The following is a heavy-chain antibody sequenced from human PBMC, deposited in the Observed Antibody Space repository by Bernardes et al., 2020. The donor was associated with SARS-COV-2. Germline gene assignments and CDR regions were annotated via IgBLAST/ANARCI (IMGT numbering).Heavy chain of an antibody. Sequence: GSLRLSCAASGFTFSSYWMHWVSQAPGKGLVWVSRINGDGRTVTHADSVKGRFTISRDNAKNMVYLQMNSLRVEDTAVYYCVRGPSDGHGRFEYWGQGSLVTVSS. CDR3: VRGPSDGHGRFEY. J-gene: IGHJ4*02. CDR1: GFTFSSYW. V-gene: IGHV3-74*01. CDR2: INGDGRTV.